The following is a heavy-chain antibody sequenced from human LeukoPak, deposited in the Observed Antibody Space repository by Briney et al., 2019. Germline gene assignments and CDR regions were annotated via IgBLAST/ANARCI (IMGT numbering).Heavy chain of an antibody. CDR1: GYTFTGYY. V-gene: IGHV1-2*02. Sequence: ASVKVSCKASGYTFTGYYMHWVRQAPGQGLEWMGWINPNSGGTNYAQKFQGRVTMTRDTSISTAYMELSRLRSDDTAVCYCARAPLWFGELPWFDPWGQGTLVTVSS. CDR2: INPNSGGT. J-gene: IGHJ5*02. CDR3: ARAPLWFGELPWFDP. D-gene: IGHD3-10*01.